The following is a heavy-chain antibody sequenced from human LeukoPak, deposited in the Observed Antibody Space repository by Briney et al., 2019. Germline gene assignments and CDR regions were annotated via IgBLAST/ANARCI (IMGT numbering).Heavy chain of an antibody. CDR3: AREGSTSCYY. Sequence: EWVSYISSSSSTIYYADSVKGRFTISRDNAKNSLYLQMNSLRAEDTAVYYCAREGSTSCYYWGQGTLVTVSS. J-gene: IGHJ4*02. V-gene: IGHV3-48*01. CDR2: ISSSSSTI. D-gene: IGHD2-2*01.